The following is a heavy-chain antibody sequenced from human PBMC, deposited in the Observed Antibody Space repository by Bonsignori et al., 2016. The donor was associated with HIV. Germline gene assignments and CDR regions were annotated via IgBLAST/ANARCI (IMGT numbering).Heavy chain of an antibody. V-gene: IGHV3-23*01. CDR3: AKVARATTSRIEY. CDR2: ISGSGDTT. D-gene: IGHD1-26*01. CDR1: GFSFSSYA. J-gene: IGHJ4*02. Sequence: EVQLLESGGGLVQPGGSLRLSCAASGFSFSSYAITWVRQAPGKGLEWVSAISGSGDTTYYADSVKGRFTISRDNSKNTMNLQMNSLRGEDTAVYYCAKVARATTSRIEYWGQGTLVTV.